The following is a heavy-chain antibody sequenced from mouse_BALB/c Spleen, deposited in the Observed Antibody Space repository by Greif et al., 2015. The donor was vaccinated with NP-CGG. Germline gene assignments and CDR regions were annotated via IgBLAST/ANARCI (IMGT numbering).Heavy chain of an antibody. CDR1: GYTFTDYW. J-gene: IGHJ2*01. D-gene: IGHD1-1*01. CDR2: IDTSDSYT. V-gene: IGHV1-69*01. CDR3: TRFYYGSSYFDY. Sequence: VQLQQSGAELVMPGASGKMSCKASGYTFTDYWMHWVKQRPGQGLEWIGAIDTSDSYTSYNQKFKGKATLTVDESSSTAFMQLSSLTAEESAVYYCTRFYYGSSYFDYWGQGTTLTVSS.